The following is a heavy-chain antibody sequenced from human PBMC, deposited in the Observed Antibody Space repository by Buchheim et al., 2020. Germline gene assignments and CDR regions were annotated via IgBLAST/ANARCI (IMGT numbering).Heavy chain of an antibody. Sequence: QVQLVESGGGVVQPGRSLRLSCAASGFTFSSYGMHWVRQAPGKGLEWVAVISFDGSNKYYADSVKGRFTISRDNSKNTLYLQMNSLRAEDTAVYYCAKAMAAAEAVAYGMDVWGQGTT. V-gene: IGHV3-30*18. CDR1: GFTFSSYG. CDR3: AKAMAAAEAVAYGMDV. J-gene: IGHJ6*02. CDR2: ISFDGSNK. D-gene: IGHD6-13*01.